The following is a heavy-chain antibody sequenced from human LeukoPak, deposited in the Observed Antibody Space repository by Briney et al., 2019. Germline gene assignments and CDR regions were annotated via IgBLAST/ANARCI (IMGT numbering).Heavy chain of an antibody. CDR1: GGSISSSSYY. J-gene: IGHJ6*02. CDR2: IYYSGST. D-gene: IGHD3-9*01. CDR3: ARGNPDILTGYFQYNYYYYGMDV. Sequence: SETLSLTRTVSGGSISSSSYYWGWIRQPPGKGLEWIGSIYYSGSTYYNPSLKSRVTISVDTSKNPFSLKLSSVTAADTAVYYCARGNPDILTGYFQYNYYYYGMDVWGQGTTVTLSS. V-gene: IGHV4-39*07.